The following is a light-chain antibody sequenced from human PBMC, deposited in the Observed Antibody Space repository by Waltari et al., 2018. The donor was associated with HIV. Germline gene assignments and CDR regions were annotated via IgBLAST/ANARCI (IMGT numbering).Light chain of an antibody. V-gene: IGKV1-6*01. CDR2: AAT. CDR1: QGIGND. CDR3: LQDGSYPLT. J-gene: IGKJ3*01. Sequence: AIQMTQSPSSLSASVGDRVTITCRASQGIGNDLGWYQQKPGKAPKVLIYAATSLQGGVPSRFSGSRSDTDFTLTISSLQPEDCATYYCLQDGSYPLTFGPGTKVDV.